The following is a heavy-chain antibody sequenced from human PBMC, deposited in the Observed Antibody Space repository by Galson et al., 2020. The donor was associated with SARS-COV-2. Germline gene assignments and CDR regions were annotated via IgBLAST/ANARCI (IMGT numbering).Heavy chain of an antibody. Sequence: ASVKVSCTVSGYTLTELSIHWVRQAPGKGLEWMGGFDPEDGETIYAQKFQGRVTMTEDTSTDTAYMELSSLRSEDTAVYYCATTTALIGSGSGWFDPWGQGTLVTVSS. J-gene: IGHJ5*02. V-gene: IGHV1-24*01. CDR3: ATTTALIGSGSGWFDP. CDR2: FDPEDGET. D-gene: IGHD5-12*01. CDR1: GYTLTELS.